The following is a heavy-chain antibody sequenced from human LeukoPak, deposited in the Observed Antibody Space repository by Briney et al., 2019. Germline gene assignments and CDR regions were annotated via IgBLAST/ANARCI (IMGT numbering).Heavy chain of an antibody. D-gene: IGHD3-22*01. CDR1: GFTFSNYA. V-gene: IGHV3-23*01. J-gene: IGHJ4*02. Sequence: PGGSLTLSCAASGFTFSNYAMSWVRQAPGKGLEWVSTISGSGVSTYYADSVKGQFTISRDNSKNTLYLQMNSLRAEDTAVYYCAKGGGGYYDSSGYFQSLDYWGQGTLVTVSS. CDR3: AKGGGGYYDSSGYFQSLDY. CDR2: ISGSGVST.